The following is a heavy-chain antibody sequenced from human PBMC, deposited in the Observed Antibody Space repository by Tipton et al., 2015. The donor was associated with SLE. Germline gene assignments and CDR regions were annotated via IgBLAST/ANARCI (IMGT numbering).Heavy chain of an antibody. Sequence: TLSLTCTVSGGSISSYYWSWIRQPPGKGLEWIGYIYYSGSTNYNPSLKSRVTISVDTSKNQFSLKLSSVTAADTAVYYCASSELSGVAATFDYWGQGTLVTVSS. CDR2: IYYSGST. V-gene: IGHV4-59*07. J-gene: IGHJ4*02. CDR3: ASSELSGVAATFDY. CDR1: GGSISSYY. D-gene: IGHD2-15*01.